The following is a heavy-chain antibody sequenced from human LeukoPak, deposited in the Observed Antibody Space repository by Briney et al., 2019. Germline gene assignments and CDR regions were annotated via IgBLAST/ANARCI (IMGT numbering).Heavy chain of an antibody. J-gene: IGHJ5*02. V-gene: IGHV3-23*01. CDR1: GFIFSASG. D-gene: IGHD3-22*01. CDR3: AKDAYDSSLNWFDP. Sequence: GGSLRLSCAAPGFIFSASGMTWVRQAPGKGLEWVSSFGSDNKPHYSESVKGRFAISRDNSKSMPFLQMKSLKAEDTAVYYCAKDAYDSSLNWFDPWGQGTLVTVSS. CDR2: FGSDNKP.